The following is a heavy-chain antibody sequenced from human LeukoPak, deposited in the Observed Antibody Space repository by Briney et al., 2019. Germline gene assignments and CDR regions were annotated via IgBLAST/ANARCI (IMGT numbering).Heavy chain of an antibody. CDR3: AGFLYYYGSGSSIDY. CDR1: GGSISSYY. Sequence: SETLSLTCTVSGGSISSYYWSWIRQPPGEGLEWIGYIYYSGSTIYNPSLKSRVTISVDTSKNQFSLKLSSVTAADTAVYYCAGFLYYYGSGSSIDYWGQGTLVTVSS. CDR2: IYYSGST. D-gene: IGHD3-10*01. V-gene: IGHV4-59*01. J-gene: IGHJ4*02.